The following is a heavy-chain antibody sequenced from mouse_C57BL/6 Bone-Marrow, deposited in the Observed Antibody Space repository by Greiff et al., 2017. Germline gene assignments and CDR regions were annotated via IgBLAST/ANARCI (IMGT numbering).Heavy chain of an antibody. CDR3: AEPGEGYFDV. D-gene: IGHD2-13*01. J-gene: IGHJ1*03. Sequence: VQLQESGPGLVAPSQSLSITCTVSGFSLTSYGVSWVRQPPGKGLEWLGVLWGGGSTNYHSALISRLSISKDNTKGQVFVKLNSRQTDDTAAYYCAEPGEGYFDVWGTGTTVTVSS. CDR2: LWGGGST. CDR1: GFSLTSYG. V-gene: IGHV2-3*01.